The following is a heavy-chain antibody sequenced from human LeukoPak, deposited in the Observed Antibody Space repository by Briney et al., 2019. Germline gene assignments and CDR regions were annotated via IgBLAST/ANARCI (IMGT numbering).Heavy chain of an antibody. Sequence: SETLSLTCAVYGGSFSGYYWSWIRQPPGKGLEWIGEINHSGSTNYNPSLKSRVTISVDTSKNQFSLKLSSVTAADTAVYYCARDSLRGYSYGYFDYWGQGTLVTVSS. D-gene: IGHD5-18*01. J-gene: IGHJ4*02. CDR1: GGSFSGYY. CDR2: INHSGST. V-gene: IGHV4-34*01. CDR3: ARDSLRGYSYGYFDY.